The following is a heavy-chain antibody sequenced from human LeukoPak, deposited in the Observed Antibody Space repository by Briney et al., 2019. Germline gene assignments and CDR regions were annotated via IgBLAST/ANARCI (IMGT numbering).Heavy chain of an antibody. CDR1: GFTFSNNW. V-gene: IGHV3-74*01. D-gene: IGHD1-26*01. CDR2: INPDGSST. J-gene: IGHJ4*02. Sequence: GGSLRLSCTASGFTFSNNWMYWVRQAPGKGLVWVSRINPDGSSTAYADSVKGRFTISRDNAKNALYLQMKTLRAEDTAVYYCASLTVGATGHYWGQGTLVTVSS. CDR3: ASLTVGATGHY.